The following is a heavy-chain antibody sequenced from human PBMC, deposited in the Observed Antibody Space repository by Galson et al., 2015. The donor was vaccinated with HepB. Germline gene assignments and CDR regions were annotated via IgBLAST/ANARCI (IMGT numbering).Heavy chain of an antibody. Sequence: SLRLSCAASGFTFSSYAMHWVRQAPGKGLEWVAVISYDGSNKYYADSVKGRFTISRDNSKNTLYLQMNSLRAEDTAVYYCARANLRGRGIDYWGQGTLVTVSS. CDR2: ISYDGSNK. D-gene: IGHD3-16*01. CDR3: ARANLRGRGIDY. V-gene: IGHV3-30-3*01. CDR1: GFTFSSYA. J-gene: IGHJ4*02.